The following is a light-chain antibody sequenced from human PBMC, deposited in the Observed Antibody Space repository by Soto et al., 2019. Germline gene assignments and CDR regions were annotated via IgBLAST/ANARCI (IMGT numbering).Light chain of an antibody. J-gene: IGLJ1*01. CDR1: SSDFASYNR. CDR2: AVS. Sequence: QSALTQPPSVSGSPGQSVTISCTGTSSDFASYNRVSWYQRPPGKAPQLMIYAVSNRPSGVSNRFSASKSGNTASLFISGLQAEDEADYYCSSYTSDSSYVFGSGTKVTVL. V-gene: IGLV2-18*02. CDR3: SSYTSDSSYV.